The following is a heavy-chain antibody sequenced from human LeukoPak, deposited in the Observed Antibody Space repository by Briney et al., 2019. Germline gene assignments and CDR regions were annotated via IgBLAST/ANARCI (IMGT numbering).Heavy chain of an antibody. V-gene: IGHV4-31*03. CDR3: ARTAGSGRYYYFDY. J-gene: IGHJ4*02. Sequence: SQTLSLTCTVSGGSISSGGYYWSWIRQHPGKGLEWIGYIYSSGSTNYNPSLKSRVTISVDTSKNQFSLNLSSVTAADTAVYYCARTAGSGRYYYFDYWGQGTLVTVSS. CDR1: GGSISSGGYY. D-gene: IGHD1-26*01. CDR2: IYSSGST.